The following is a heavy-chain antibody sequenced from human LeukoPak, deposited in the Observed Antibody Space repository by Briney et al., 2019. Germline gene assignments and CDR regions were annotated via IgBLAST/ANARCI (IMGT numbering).Heavy chain of an antibody. D-gene: IGHD1-20*01. CDR1: GFIFSDHH. CDR3: VSRISGTTN. V-gene: IGHV3-72*01. Sequence: GGSLRLSCAASGFIFSDHHMDWVRQAPGKGLEWVGRIRNKADSYTTEYAASVRGRLIISRDDSRNSLYLQMNSLKIEDTAVYYCVSRISGTTNWGQGTLVIVSS. CDR2: IRNKADSYTT. J-gene: IGHJ4*02.